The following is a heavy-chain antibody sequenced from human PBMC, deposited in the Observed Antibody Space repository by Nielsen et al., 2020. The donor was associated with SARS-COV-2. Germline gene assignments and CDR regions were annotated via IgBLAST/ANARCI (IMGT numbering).Heavy chain of an antibody. CDR3: ARVLFRADAFDI. Sequence: VRQAPGQGLEWMGWMNPNSGNTGYAQKFQGRVTMTRNTSISTAYMELSSLRSEDTAVYYCARVLFRADAFDIWGQGTMVTVSS. D-gene: IGHD3-10*02. V-gene: IGHV1-8*01. CDR2: MNPNSGNT. J-gene: IGHJ3*02.